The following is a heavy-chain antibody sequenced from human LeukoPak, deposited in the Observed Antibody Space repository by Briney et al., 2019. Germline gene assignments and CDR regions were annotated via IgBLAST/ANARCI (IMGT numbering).Heavy chain of an antibody. CDR3: ATGYGGNSGSWFSHL. V-gene: IGHV4-59*08. J-gene: IGHJ2*01. D-gene: IGHD4-23*01. CDR2: INYSGST. Sequence: SETLSLTCTVPGGSLTRYDWGWIRQPPGKGLEWIGYINYSGSTNYSPSLESRVTISLDTSKNQFSLKLSSVTAADTALYYCATGYGGNSGSWFSHLWGRGTLVAVSS. CDR1: GGSLTRYD.